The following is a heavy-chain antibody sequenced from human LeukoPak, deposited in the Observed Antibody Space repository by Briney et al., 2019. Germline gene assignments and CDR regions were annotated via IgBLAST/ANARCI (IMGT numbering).Heavy chain of an antibody. Sequence: GRSLRLSCAASGFTFSSYAMHWVRQAPGMGLEWVAVISYDGSNKYYADSVKGRFTISRDNSKNTPYLQMNSLRAEDTAVYYCARGYGDRVYYYYYGMDVWGQGTTVTVSS. CDR2: ISYDGSNK. D-gene: IGHD1-14*01. CDR1: GFTFSSYA. J-gene: IGHJ6*02. V-gene: IGHV3-30*04. CDR3: ARGYGDRVYYYYYGMDV.